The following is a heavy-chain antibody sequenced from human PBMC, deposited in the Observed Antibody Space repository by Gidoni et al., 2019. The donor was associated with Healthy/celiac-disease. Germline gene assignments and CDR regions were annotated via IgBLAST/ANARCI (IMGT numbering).Heavy chain of an antibody. V-gene: IGHV3-66*01. CDR3: AREPNVDTAMFAGGMDV. J-gene: IGHJ6*02. D-gene: IGHD5-18*01. CDR2: MYSGGST. CDR1: GFTVSSNY. Sequence: EVQLVESGGGLVQPGGSLRLSCAASGFTVSSNYMSWVRQATGQGLEWVSVMYSGGSTYYADSVKGRFTISRDNSKNTLYLQMSSLRAEDTAVYYCAREPNVDTAMFAGGMDVWGQGTTVTVSS.